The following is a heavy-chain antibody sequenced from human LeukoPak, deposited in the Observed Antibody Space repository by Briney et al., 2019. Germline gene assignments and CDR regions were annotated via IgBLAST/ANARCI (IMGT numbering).Heavy chain of an antibody. Sequence: GGSLRLSCAASGFTFSNALMSWVRQAPGKGLEWVGRIKSKTDGGTTDYAAPVKGRFIISRDDSKNTLYLQMNSLKTEDTAVYYCTTSRVGAASYRWGQGTLVTVSS. D-gene: IGHD2-15*01. J-gene: IGHJ4*02. V-gene: IGHV3-15*01. CDR2: IKSKTDGGTT. CDR3: TTSRVGAASYR. CDR1: GFTFSNAL.